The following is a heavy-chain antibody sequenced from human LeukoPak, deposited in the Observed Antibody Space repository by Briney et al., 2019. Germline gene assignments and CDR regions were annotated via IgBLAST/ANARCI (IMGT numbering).Heavy chain of an antibody. CDR1: GFAFNSYS. CDR2: IKSNSDFM. J-gene: IGHJ4*02. V-gene: IGHV3-21*01. Sequence: GGSLRLSCAASGFAFNSYSMNWVRQAPGKGLEWVSSIKSNSDFMNYADSVKGRFAISRDNANNSLYLHMNSLRAEDTAVYYCARQSNYGSAPGGVGYWGQGTLVTVSS. CDR3: ARQSNYGSAPGGVGY. D-gene: IGHD3-10*01.